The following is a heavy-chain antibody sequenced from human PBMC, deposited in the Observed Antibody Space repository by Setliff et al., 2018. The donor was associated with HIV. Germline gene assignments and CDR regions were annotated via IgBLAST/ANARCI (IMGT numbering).Heavy chain of an antibody. J-gene: IGHJ6*03. D-gene: IGHD2-2*01. CDR1: GGSISSSNW. V-gene: IGHV4-4*02. CDR2: IYHSGST. Sequence: SETLSLTCAVSGGSISSSNWWSWVRQPPGKGLEWIGEIYHSGSTNDNPSLKSRLTISVDTSKNQFSLRLRSVTAADSAVYYCARGTLVVPDARDYYYYLDIWGQGNTVTVSS. CDR3: ARGTLVVPDARDYYYYLDI.